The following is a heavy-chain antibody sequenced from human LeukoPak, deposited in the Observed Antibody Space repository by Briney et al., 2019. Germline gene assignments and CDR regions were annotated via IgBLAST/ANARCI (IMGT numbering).Heavy chain of an antibody. Sequence: SETLSLTCTASGYSISNGYYWGWIRQPPGQGLEWVGSIYHRGSTYYNPSLRSRVTISLDRSKKKFSLKLTSVTAADTAVYFCARGAEYYAIWRGYAGYSDYWGQGISVTVSS. J-gene: IGHJ4*02. V-gene: IGHV4-38-2*02. CDR2: IYHRGST. CDR1: GYSISNGYY. CDR3: ARGAEYYAIWRGYAGYSDY. D-gene: IGHD3-3*01.